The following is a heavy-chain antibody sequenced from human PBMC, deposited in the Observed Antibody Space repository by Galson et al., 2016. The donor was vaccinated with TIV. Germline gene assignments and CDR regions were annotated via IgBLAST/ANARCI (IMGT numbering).Heavy chain of an antibody. Sequence: SLRLSCAASGLSVKINYMTWVRRAPGKGLEWVSLISDGGKTYYPDSVTGRFTISRDNSKNTLYLQMNSLRLEDTAVYYCARDRVVDATYYYYYYGMDVWGQGTAVTVSS. CDR2: ISDGGKT. D-gene: IGHD5-12*01. CDR1: GLSVKINY. CDR3: ARDRVVDATYYYYYYGMDV. J-gene: IGHJ6*02. V-gene: IGHV3-66*02.